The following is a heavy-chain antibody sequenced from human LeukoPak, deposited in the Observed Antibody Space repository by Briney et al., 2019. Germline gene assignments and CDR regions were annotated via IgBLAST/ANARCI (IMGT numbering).Heavy chain of an antibody. J-gene: IGHJ4*02. CDR3: AKGVTRGYYYDSSGLDY. CDR1: GFTFSSYA. D-gene: IGHD3-22*01. Sequence: GGSLRLFCAASGFTFSSYAMSWVRQAPGKGLEWVSAISGSGGSTYYADSVKGRFTISRDNSKNTLYLQMNSLRAEDTAVYYCAKGVTRGYYYDSSGLDYWGQGTLVTVSS. V-gene: IGHV3-23*01. CDR2: ISGSGGST.